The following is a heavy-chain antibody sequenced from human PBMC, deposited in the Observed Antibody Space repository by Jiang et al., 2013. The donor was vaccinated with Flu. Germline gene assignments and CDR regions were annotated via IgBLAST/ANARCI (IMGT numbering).Heavy chain of an antibody. J-gene: IGHJ4*02. D-gene: IGHD3-9*01. CDR3: ARVGGVVLRYFDWLPINPGVEEYYFDY. V-gene: IGHV4-59*01. CDR1: GGSISSYY. Sequence: GSGLVKPSETLSLTCTVSGGSISSYYWSWIRQPPGKGLEWIGYIYYSGSTNYNPSLKSRVTISVDTSKNQFSLKLSSVTAADTAVYYCARVGGVVLRYFDWLPINPGVEEYYFDYWGQGTLVTVSS. CDR2: IYYSGST.